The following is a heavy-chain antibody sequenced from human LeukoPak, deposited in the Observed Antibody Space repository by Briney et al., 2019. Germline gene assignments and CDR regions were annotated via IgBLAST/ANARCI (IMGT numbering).Heavy chain of an antibody. CDR1: GGSISSGSYY. CDR3: ARSAGRVDYYDSSGYHFDY. V-gene: IGHV4-61*02. Sequence: PSQTLSLTCTVSGGSISSGSYYWSWIRQPAGKGLEWIGRIYTSGSTNYNPSLKSRVTISVDTSKNQFSLKLSSVTAADTAVYYCARSAGRVDYYDSSGYHFDYWGQGTLVTVSS. J-gene: IGHJ4*02. D-gene: IGHD3-22*01. CDR2: IYTSGST.